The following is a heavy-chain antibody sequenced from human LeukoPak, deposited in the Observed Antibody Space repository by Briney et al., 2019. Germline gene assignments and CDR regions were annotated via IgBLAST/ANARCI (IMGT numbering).Heavy chain of an antibody. CDR2: INPSEGGT. V-gene: IGHV1-46*01. CDR1: GYIFTSYY. D-gene: IGHD6-19*01. CDR3: ARVGFSGWDFDF. Sequence: ASVKVSCKASGYIFTSYYLHWVRQAPGQGLEWMGTINPSEGGTRFAQKFQGGLTVTRDTSTSTVYMELISLRSEDTAVYYCARVGFSGWDFDFWGQGTLVPVSS. J-gene: IGHJ4*02.